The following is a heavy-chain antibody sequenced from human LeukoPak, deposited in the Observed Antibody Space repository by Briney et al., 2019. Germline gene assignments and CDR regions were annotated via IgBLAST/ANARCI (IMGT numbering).Heavy chain of an antibody. CDR1: GFTFSSYA. Sequence: GGSLRLSCAASGFTFSSYAMSWVRQAPGKGLEWVSAISGSGSSTYYADSVEGRFTISRDNAKNSLYLQMNSLRAEDTAFYYCTKDPAYCTSNNCNSWGQGTLVTVSS. D-gene: IGHD2-2*01. CDR3: TKDPAYCTSNNCNS. V-gene: IGHV3-23*01. J-gene: IGHJ4*02. CDR2: ISGSGSST.